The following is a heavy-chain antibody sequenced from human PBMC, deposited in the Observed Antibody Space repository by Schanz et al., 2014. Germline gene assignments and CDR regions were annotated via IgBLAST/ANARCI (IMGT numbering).Heavy chain of an antibody. D-gene: IGHD5-12*01. CDR2: INPNSGGT. J-gene: IGHJ3*02. V-gene: IGHV1-2*06. CDR1: GYTFTDYY. Sequence: QVHLVQSGSEVKKLGASVKVSCKASGYTFTDYYMHWVRQAPGQGLEWMGRINPNSGGTNYAQKFQGRVTMTRDTSISTAYMEMSRLISDDTAVYYCAREMLDIVATMDDDAFDIWGQGTMVTVSS. CDR3: AREMLDIVATMDDDAFDI.